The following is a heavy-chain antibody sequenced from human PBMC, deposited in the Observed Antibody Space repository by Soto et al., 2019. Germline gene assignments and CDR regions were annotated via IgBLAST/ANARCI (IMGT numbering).Heavy chain of an antibody. Sequence: QITLKESGPTLVKPTQTLTLTCTFSGFSLSTTGVGVGWIRQPPGKALECLALIYWDDDKRYSPSLTNRLTITKNTSKNQVVLTMTNMHPVDTGTYFCAYRPSLDWGHFDSWGQGTLVTVSS. CDR1: GFSLSTTGVG. CDR2: IYWDDDK. D-gene: IGHD7-27*01. V-gene: IGHV2-5*02. CDR3: AYRPSLDWGHFDS. J-gene: IGHJ4*02.